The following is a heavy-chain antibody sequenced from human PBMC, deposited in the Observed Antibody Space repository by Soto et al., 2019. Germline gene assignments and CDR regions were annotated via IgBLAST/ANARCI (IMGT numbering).Heavy chain of an antibody. J-gene: IGHJ4*02. CDR2: ISGRASST. Sequence: EVQLVDSGGGLVQTGGSLRLSCAASGFIFSSYAISWVRQAPGKGLEWVSGISGRASSTNYADSVKGRFTISRDNSKNMVYLQMKSLRDEDTAVYYCAKNKMYNWNYFFEYWGQGTLVTVSS. V-gene: IGHV3-23*04. CDR3: AKNKMYNWNYFFEY. D-gene: IGHD1-7*01. CDR1: GFIFSSYA.